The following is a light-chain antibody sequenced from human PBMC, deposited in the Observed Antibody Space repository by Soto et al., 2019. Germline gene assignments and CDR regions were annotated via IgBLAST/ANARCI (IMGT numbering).Light chain of an antibody. CDR3: QQYCRSPET. J-gene: IGKJ1*01. Sequence: TQCGDTRRVYHGERAALCWRASQTIGTNLAWYQQKPGQAPRPLIYGASSRATCIPDRFRDSGARTYFTLTITRLEPEDCAVYNCQQYCRSPETFGQGTKVDI. V-gene: IGKV3-20*01. CDR1: QTIGTN. CDR2: GAS.